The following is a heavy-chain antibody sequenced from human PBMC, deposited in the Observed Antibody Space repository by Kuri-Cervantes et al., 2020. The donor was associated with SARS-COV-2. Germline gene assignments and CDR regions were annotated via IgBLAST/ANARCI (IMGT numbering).Heavy chain of an antibody. V-gene: IGHV1-69*13. CDR2: IIPIFGTA. CDR3: ARANPGIAVAGTDVDAFDI. CDR1: GGTFSSYA. Sequence: SVKVSCKASGGTFSSYAISWVRQAPGQGLEWMGGIIPIFGTANYAQKFQGRVTITADESTSTAYMELSSLRSEDTAVYYCARANPGIAVAGTDVDAFDIWGQGTMVTVSS. J-gene: IGHJ3*02. D-gene: IGHD6-19*01.